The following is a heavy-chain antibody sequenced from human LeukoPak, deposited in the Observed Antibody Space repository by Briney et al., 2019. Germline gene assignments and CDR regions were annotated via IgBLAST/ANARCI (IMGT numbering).Heavy chain of an antibody. D-gene: IGHD2-15*01. CDR2: INPSGGST. J-gene: IGHJ5*02. V-gene: IGHV1-46*01. CDR3: ARDQGRGYCSGCSCPTGWFDP. Sequence: GASVKVSCKASGYTFTSYYMHWVRQAPGQGLEWMGIINPSGGSTSYAQKFQGRVTMTRDTSTSTVYMELSSLRSEDTAVYYCARDQGRGYCSGCSCPTGWFDPWGQGTLVTVSS. CDR1: GYTFTSYY.